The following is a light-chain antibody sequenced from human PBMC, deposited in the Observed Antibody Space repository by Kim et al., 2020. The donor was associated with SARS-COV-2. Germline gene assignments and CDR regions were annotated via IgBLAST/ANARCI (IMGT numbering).Light chain of an antibody. J-gene: IGKJ1*01. Sequence: YPGERAPLSCRASQSVSSSYLAWYQQKPDQAPRLLIYGASSRATGIPDRFSGSGSGTDFTLTISRLEPEDFALYYCQQYGSSPWTFGQGTKVEIK. CDR3: QQYGSSPWT. CDR1: QSVSSSY. V-gene: IGKV3-20*01. CDR2: GAS.